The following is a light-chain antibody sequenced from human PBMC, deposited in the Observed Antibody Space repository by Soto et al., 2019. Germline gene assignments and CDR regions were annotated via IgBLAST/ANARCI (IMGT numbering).Light chain of an antibody. CDR3: SSYAGSNNLDV. Sequence: QSALTQPPSASGSTGQSFTISCTGTSSDGGGYNYVSWYQQHPGKAPKLMIYEVSKRPSGVPDRFSGSKSGNTASLTVSGLQAEDEADYYCSSYAGSNNLDVFGTGTKLTVL. V-gene: IGLV2-8*01. J-gene: IGLJ1*01. CDR1: SSDGGGYNY. CDR2: EVS.